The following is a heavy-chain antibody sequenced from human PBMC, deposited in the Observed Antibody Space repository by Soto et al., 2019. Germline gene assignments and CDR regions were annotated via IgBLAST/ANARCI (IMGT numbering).Heavy chain of an antibody. Sequence: GSLRLSCAASGFTFSNAWINWVRQAPGKGLEWVGRVKSRNDGGTTDFAAPVKGRFAISRDDSKNMVYLEMNSLQTEDTAIYYCTTDSYITSIIVRFDYWGHGTLVTVSS. V-gene: IGHV3-15*07. J-gene: IGHJ4*01. CDR3: TTDSYITSIIVRFDY. CDR1: GFTFSNAW. CDR2: VKSRNDGGTT. D-gene: IGHD3-10*01.